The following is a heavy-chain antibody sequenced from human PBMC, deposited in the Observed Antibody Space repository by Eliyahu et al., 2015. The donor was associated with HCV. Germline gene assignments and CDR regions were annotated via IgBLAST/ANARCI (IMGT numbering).Heavy chain of an antibody. Sequence: EVQLVESGGGLVQPGRSLXLSCAASGFTFDDYAMHWVRQAPGKGLEWVSGISWNSGSIGYADSVKGRFTISRDNAKNSLYLQMNSLRAEDTALYYCAKIRLRMLDAGAVGHWGQGTLVTVSS. D-gene: IGHD2-8*01. CDR1: GFTFDDYA. J-gene: IGHJ4*02. CDR2: ISWNSGSI. CDR3: AKIRLRMLDAGAVGH. V-gene: IGHV3-9*01.